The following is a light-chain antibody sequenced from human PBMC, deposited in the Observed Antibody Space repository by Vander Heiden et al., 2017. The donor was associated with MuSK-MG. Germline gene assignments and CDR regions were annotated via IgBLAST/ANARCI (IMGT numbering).Light chain of an antibody. V-gene: IGLV3-1*01. CDR1: KWGEHC. Sequence: SSELTPPPSVSVSPVQPASITCSRDKWGEHCACWYQQKAGQPPVLVIYQDSKRPSGIPERFSGSNSGNTATLTISGTQAMDEADYYCQAWDSSTGVFGTGTKVTVL. CDR3: QAWDSSTGV. J-gene: IGLJ1*01. CDR2: QDS.